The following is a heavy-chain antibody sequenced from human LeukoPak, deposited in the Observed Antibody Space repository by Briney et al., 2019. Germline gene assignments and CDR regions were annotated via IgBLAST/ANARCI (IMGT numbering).Heavy chain of an antibody. CDR2: MNPNSGNT. D-gene: IGHD1-26*01. V-gene: IGHV1-8*01. J-gene: IGHJ4*02. CDR1: GYTFTSYD. Sequence: GASVKVSCKASGYTFTSYDINWVRQATGQGLEWMGWMNPNSGNTGYAQKFQGRVTMTRSTSINTAYMELNSLTSEDTAAYYCARSSVGARRMIDYWGQGTLVTVSS. CDR3: ARSSVGARRMIDY.